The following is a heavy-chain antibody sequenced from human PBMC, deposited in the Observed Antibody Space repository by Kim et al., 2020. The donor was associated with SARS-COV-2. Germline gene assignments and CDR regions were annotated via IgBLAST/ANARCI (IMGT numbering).Heavy chain of an antibody. CDR3: ASTIVATPGRR. Sequence: GGSLRLSCEDSGFSFSSYWMSWVRQAPGKGLEWQANIKQDGSETYYVDSVKGRFTISRDNAKNSLYLQMNSLRADDSAVYYCASTIVATPGRRWGQGTLV. V-gene: IGHV3-7*03. CDR1: GFSFSSYW. CDR2: IKQDGSET. J-gene: IGHJ4*02. D-gene: IGHD2-21*01.